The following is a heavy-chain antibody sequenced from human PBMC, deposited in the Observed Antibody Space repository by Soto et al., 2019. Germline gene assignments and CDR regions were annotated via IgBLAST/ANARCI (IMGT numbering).Heavy chain of an antibody. J-gene: IGHJ6*03. D-gene: IGHD5-12*01. CDR3: GRSYSGATGDYYSYMDV. CDR1: RYTFTSYD. V-gene: IGHV1-8*01. Sequence: ASVKVSCKASRYTFTSYDINWVRQATGQGLEWMGWMNPNSGNTGYAQKFQGRVTMTRNTSISTAYMELSSLRSEDTAVYYCGRSYSGATGDYYSYMDVWGKGTTVTVSS. CDR2: MNPNSGNT.